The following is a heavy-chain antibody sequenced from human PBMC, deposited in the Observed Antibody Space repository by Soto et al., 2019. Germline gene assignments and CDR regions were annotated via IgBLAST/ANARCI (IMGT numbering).Heavy chain of an antibody. D-gene: IGHD6-19*01. CDR3: AKSSGWYTPFDY. CDR1: GFTFSSYA. Sequence: GGSLRLSCAASGFTFSSYAMSWVRQAPGKGLEWVSAISGSGGSTYYADSMKGRFTISRDNSKNTLYLQMNSLTAEDTAVYYCAKSSGWYTPFDYWGQGTLVTVSS. J-gene: IGHJ4*02. V-gene: IGHV3-23*01. CDR2: ISGSGGST.